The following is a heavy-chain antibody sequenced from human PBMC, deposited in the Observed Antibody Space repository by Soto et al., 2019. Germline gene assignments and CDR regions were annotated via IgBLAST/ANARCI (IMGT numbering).Heavy chain of an antibody. V-gene: IGHV3-15*01. Sequence: PGGSLRLSCEASGFTFNTAWMTWLRQAPGKGLEWVALIKTQAEGVTTQYAAPVKGRFTVSRDDSKNTLYLQMNSLRAEDTAVYYCAKDIEAVLVRGFDYWGQGTLVTVSS. CDR2: IKTQAEGVTT. D-gene: IGHD6-13*01. CDR3: AKDIEAVLVRGFDY. CDR1: GFTFNTAW. J-gene: IGHJ4*02.